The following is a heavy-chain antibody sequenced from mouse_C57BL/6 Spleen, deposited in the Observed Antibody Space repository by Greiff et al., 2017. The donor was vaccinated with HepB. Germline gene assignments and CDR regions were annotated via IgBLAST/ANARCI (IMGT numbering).Heavy chain of an antibody. Sequence: QVQLQQPGAELVRPGSSVKLSCKASGYTFTSYWMHWVKQRPIQGLEWIGNIDPSDSETHYNQKFKDKATLTVDKSSSTAYMQLSSLTSEDSAVYYCARDYYSTEYFDYWGQGTTLTVSS. D-gene: IGHD2-5*01. CDR2: IDPSDSET. J-gene: IGHJ2*01. V-gene: IGHV1-52*01. CDR3: ARDYYSTEYFDY. CDR1: GYTFTSYW.